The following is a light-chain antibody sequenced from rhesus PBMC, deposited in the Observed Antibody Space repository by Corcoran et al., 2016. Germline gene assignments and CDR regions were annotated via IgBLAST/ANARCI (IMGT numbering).Light chain of an antibody. J-gene: IGKJ4*01. V-gene: IGKV1-69*01. CDR3: QQYYSWPPT. CDR1: QGINDW. CDR2: RIS. Sequence: DIRMTQSPSSLSASVGDRVIITCRASQGINDWLAWYQQKPGKAPNLLIYRISNFETGVPSRFSGSGSGKKFTLPSISLQPEDVGVYYCQQYYSWPPTFGGGTKVELK.